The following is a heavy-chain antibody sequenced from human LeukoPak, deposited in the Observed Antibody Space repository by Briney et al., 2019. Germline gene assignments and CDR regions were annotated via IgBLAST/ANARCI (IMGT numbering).Heavy chain of an antibody. V-gene: IGHV3-64*01. Sequence: GGSLRLSCAASGFTFSTYAMHWVRQAPGKGLEYVSAISSNGGSTYYANSVKGRFTISRDNSKNTLYLQMGSLRAEDMAVYYCARDPGGSYYYYYYMDVWGKGTTVTISS. J-gene: IGHJ6*03. CDR1: GFTFSTYA. D-gene: IGHD1-26*01. CDR3: ARDPGGSYYYYYYMDV. CDR2: ISSNGGST.